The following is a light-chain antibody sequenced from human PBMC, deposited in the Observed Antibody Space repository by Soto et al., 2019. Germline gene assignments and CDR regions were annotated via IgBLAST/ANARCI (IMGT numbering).Light chain of an antibody. CDR1: SSDIGGYNY. Sequence: QSALTQPASVSGSPGQSITISCTGTSSDIGGYNYVSWYQQHPGKAPKLMLYEVSNRPSGISNRFSGSKSGNTASLTISGLQTEDEADYYCSSYTTSDTLVLFGGGTKLTVL. V-gene: IGLV2-14*01. CDR2: EVS. CDR3: SSYTTSDTLVL. J-gene: IGLJ2*01.